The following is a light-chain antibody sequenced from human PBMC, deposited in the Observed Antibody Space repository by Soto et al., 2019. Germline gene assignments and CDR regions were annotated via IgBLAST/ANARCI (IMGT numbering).Light chain of an antibody. Sequence: IVMTQSPATLAVSPGDTATLSCWASQSLGGNLAWYQQKPGQAPRLLIFRASSRATGVPARFSASGSGTEFTLTISGLQSDDFAVYYCQQYSNWPPWTFGPGTKVEIK. V-gene: IGKV3-15*01. CDR1: QSLGGN. J-gene: IGKJ1*01. CDR3: QQYSNWPPWT. CDR2: RAS.